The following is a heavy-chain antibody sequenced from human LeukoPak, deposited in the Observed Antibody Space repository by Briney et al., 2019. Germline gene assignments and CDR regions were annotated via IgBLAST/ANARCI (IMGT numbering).Heavy chain of an antibody. V-gene: IGHV3-30*18. Sequence: GRSLRLSCAASRFTFSSYGMHWVRQAPGKGLEWVALISYDGSIKYYADSVKGRFTISRDNSKNTLYLQMNSLRAEDTAVYFCAKGDKMLTWRRTYNRFDPWGQGTLVTVSS. CDR1: RFTFSSYG. CDR3: AKGDKMLTWRRTYNRFDP. D-gene: IGHD3-16*01. J-gene: IGHJ5*02. CDR2: ISYDGSIK.